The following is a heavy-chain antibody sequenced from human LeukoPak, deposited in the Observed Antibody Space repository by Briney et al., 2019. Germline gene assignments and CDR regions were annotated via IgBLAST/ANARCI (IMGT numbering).Heavy chain of an antibody. CDR1: GLTFSSYG. J-gene: IGHJ5*02. CDR2: IWYDGSNK. CDR3: ARDMGTTRLDL. Sequence: GRSLRLSCAASGLTFSSYGMHWVLQAPGKGLEWVAVIWYDGSNKYYADSVKGRFTISRDNSKNTLYLQVSSLRADDTAVYYCARDMGTTRLDLWGQGTLVTVSS. D-gene: IGHD1-1*01. V-gene: IGHV3-33*01.